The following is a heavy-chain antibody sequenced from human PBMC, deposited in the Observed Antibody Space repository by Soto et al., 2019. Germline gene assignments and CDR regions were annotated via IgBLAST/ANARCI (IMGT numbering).Heavy chain of an antibody. Sequence: PSETLSLTCTVSGGSISSYYWSWIRQPPGKGLDWIGYIYYSGSTNYNPSLKSRVTISVDTSKNQFSLKLSSVTAADTAVYYCASDAPYYYDSSGYSVAAFDNWGQGTMVTVSS. CDR2: IYYSGST. V-gene: IGHV4-59*01. CDR1: GGSISSYY. J-gene: IGHJ3*02. D-gene: IGHD3-22*01. CDR3: ASDAPYYYDSSGYSVAAFDN.